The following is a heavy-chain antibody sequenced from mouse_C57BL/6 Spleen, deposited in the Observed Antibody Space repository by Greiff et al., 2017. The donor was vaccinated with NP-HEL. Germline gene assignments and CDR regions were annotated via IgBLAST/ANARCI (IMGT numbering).Heavy chain of an antibody. Sequence: EVQLQESGPELVKPGASVKISCKASGYSFTGYYMHWVKQSHGNILDWIGYIYPYNGVSSYNQKFKGKATLTVDKSSSTAYMELRSLTSEDSAVYYCATPDMVTTADYAMDYWGQGTSVTVSS. D-gene: IGHD2-2*01. V-gene: IGHV1-31*01. CDR2: IYPYNGVS. CDR1: GYSFTGYY. J-gene: IGHJ4*01. CDR3: ATPDMVTTADYAMDY.